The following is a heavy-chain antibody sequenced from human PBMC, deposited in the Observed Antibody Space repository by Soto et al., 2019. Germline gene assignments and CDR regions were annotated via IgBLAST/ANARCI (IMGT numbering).Heavy chain of an antibody. J-gene: IGHJ2*01. CDR1: GFTFDDFA. Sequence: EVQLVESGGGLVQPGRSLRLSCAASGFTFDDFAMHWVRRAPGKGLEWVSGISWNSGDIAYADSVKGRFTISRDNAKNSLYLQMKSLRAEDTAFHYCAKDKVFRPPHYYFDLWGRGTLVTVSS. V-gene: IGHV3-9*01. CDR3: AKDKVFRPPHYYFDL. D-gene: IGHD1-26*01. CDR2: ISWNSGDI.